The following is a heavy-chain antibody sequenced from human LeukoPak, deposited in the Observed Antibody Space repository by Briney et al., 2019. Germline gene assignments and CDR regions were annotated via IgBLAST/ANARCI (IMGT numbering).Heavy chain of an antibody. CDR2: INHSGST. Sequence: SETLPLSGACYRVSFSGYYWSWIREPPGKGLEWIGEINHSGSTNYNASLKSRVTISVDTSKNQFSLKLSSVTAADTAVYYCARDLVVVAAHFDYWGQGTLVTVSS. CDR3: ARDLVVVAAHFDY. CDR1: RVSFSGYY. J-gene: IGHJ4*02. V-gene: IGHV4-34*01. D-gene: IGHD2-15*01.